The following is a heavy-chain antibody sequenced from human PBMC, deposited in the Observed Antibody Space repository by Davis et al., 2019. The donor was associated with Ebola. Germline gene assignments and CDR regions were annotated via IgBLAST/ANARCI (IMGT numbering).Heavy chain of an antibody. J-gene: IGHJ4*02. CDR3: AKPYDFWSGYYTFFDY. CDR2: ISGSGGST. CDR1: GFTFSSYA. D-gene: IGHD3-3*01. Sequence: WGSLRLSCAASGFTFSSYAMSWVRQAPGKGLEWVSAISGSGGSTYYADSVKGWFTISRDNSKNTLYLQMNSLRSEDTAVYYCAKPYDFWSGYYTFFDYWGQGTLVTVSS. V-gene: IGHV3-23*01.